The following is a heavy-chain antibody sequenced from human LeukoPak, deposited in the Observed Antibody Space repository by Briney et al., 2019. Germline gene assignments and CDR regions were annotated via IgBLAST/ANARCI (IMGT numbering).Heavy chain of an antibody. D-gene: IGHD6-13*01. CDR2: IIPIFGTA. CDR3: ARDAAAAGFHWFDP. Sequence: SVKVSCKASGGTFSSYAISWVRQAPGQGLEWMGGIIPIFGTANYAQKFQGRVTITADESTSTAYMELSSLRSEDTAVYYCARDAAAAGFHWFDPWGQGTLVTVSS. J-gene: IGHJ5*02. V-gene: IGHV1-69*01. CDR1: GGTFSSYA.